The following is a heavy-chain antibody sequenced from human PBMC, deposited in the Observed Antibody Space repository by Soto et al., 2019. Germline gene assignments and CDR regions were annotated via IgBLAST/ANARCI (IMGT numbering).Heavy chain of an antibody. CDR1: GYTFTSYY. CDR2: INPSGGST. Sequence: GASVKVSCKASGYTFTSYYMHWVRQAPGQGLEWMGIINPSGGSTSYAQKFQGRVTITRDTSTSTVYMQLSSLRSEDTAVYYFARDDSGFSGSHYIDYFNYWGQGALVTVSS. D-gene: IGHD1-26*01. V-gene: IGHV1-46*01. J-gene: IGHJ4*02. CDR3: ARDDSGFSGSHYIDYFNY.